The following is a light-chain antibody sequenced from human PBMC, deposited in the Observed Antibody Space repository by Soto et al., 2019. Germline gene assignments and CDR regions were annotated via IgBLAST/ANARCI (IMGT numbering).Light chain of an antibody. J-gene: IGLJ2*01. CDR2: EVN. CDR3: RVYASSGAVV. V-gene: IGLV2-14*01. CDR1: SSDVGAYNY. Sequence: QSVLTQPAPGCGSPGQPITISCTGTSSDVGAYNYVSWCQLHPAKGSKLMIYEVNNRPSGGSHRFCCSKSGNRASLTSPGPQPEDEADYYCRVYASSGAVVFGGGTK.